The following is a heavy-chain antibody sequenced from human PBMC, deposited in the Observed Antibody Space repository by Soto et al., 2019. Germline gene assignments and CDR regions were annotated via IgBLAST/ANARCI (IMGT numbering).Heavy chain of an antibody. J-gene: IGHJ5*02. CDR2: ISAYNGNT. Sequence: GASVKVSCKASGYTFTSYGISWVRQAPGQGLEWMGWISAYNGNTNYAQKLQGRVTMTTDTSTSTAYMELRSLRSDDTAVYYCAREYCGSTRCYTGPWGRGTLVTVSS. CDR1: GYTFTSYG. V-gene: IGHV1-18*01. D-gene: IGHD2-2*02. CDR3: AREYCGSTRCYTGP.